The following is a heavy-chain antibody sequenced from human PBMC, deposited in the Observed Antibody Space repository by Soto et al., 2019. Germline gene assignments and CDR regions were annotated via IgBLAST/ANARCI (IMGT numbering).Heavy chain of an antibody. CDR1: GFTFSDHY. Sequence: GGSLRLSCAASGFTFSDHYMSWVRQAPGKGLVWVSRIYSDGSGTMYADSVKGRFTISRDNAKSTLYLQMNSLRPEDTAVYYCATLNSFGSDYWGRGTLVTVSS. CDR2: IYSDGSGT. V-gene: IGHV3-74*03. CDR3: ATLNSFGSDY. D-gene: IGHD5-18*01. J-gene: IGHJ4*02.